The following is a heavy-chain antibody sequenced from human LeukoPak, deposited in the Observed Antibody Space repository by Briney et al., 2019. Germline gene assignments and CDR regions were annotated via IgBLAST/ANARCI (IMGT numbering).Heavy chain of an antibody. Sequence: SETLSLTCTVSGGSISSGGYYWSWIRQPPGKGLEWIGYIYHSGSTYYNPSLKSRVTISVDRSKNQFSLKLSSVTAADTAVYYCAREDPVRNAFDIWGQGTMVTVSS. CDR1: GGSISSGGYY. D-gene: IGHD1-14*01. CDR2: IYHSGST. V-gene: IGHV4-30-2*01. CDR3: AREDPVRNAFDI. J-gene: IGHJ3*02.